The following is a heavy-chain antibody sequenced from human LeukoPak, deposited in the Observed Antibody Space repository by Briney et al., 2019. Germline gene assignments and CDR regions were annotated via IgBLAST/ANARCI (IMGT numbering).Heavy chain of an antibody. Sequence: PGGSLRLSCAASGFTFNSFGMQWGRQAPGKGLEWVAVIPYDGSNKYFADSVKGRFTISRDNSKNTLYLQMNSLRAEDTAVYYCEKDYDSSGWADLDIWGQGTMVTVSS. V-gene: IGHV3-30*18. J-gene: IGHJ3*02. CDR2: IPYDGSNK. CDR3: EKDYDSSGWADLDI. D-gene: IGHD3-22*01. CDR1: GFTFNSFG.